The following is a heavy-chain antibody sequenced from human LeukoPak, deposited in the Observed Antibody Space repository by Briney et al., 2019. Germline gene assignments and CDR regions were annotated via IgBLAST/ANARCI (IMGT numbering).Heavy chain of an antibody. CDR3: ARAEERYFDWQSGHYYMDV. CDR2: ISSSSSYI. J-gene: IGHJ6*03. Sequence: GGSLRLSCAASGFTFSGYSMNLVRQAPGKGLEWVSSISSSSSYIYYADSVKGRFTISRDNAKNSLYLQMNSLRAEDTAVYYCARAEERYFDWQSGHYYMDVWGKGTTVTVSS. CDR1: GFTFSGYS. D-gene: IGHD3-9*01. V-gene: IGHV3-21*01.